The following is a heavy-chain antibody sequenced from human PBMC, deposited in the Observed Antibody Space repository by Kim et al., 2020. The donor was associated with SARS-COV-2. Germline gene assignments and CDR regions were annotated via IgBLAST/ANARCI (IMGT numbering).Heavy chain of an antibody. CDR1: GFTLSSYA. J-gene: IGHJ4*02. V-gene: IGHV3-23*01. CDR2: ISGSGGST. CDR3: AKASITMIVLAPDY. Sequence: GGSLRLSCAASGFTLSSYAISWVRQAPGKGLEWVSAISGSGGSTYYADSVKCRFTISRDNSKNTLYLQMNSLRAEDTAVYYCAKASITMIVLAPDYWGQGTLVTVSS. D-gene: IGHD3-22*01.